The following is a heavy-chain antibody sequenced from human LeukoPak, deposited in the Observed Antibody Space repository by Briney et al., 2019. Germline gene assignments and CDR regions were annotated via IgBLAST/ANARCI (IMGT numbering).Heavy chain of an antibody. CDR2: ISSSGSTI. Sequence: SGGSLRLSCAASGFTFSSYEMNWVRQAPGKGLEWVSYISSSGSTIYYADSVKGRFTISRDNAKNSLYLQMNSLRAEDTAVYYCARELLGYSYGFGSGFDIWGQGTMVTVSS. CDR1: GFTFSSYE. D-gene: IGHD5-18*01. J-gene: IGHJ3*02. V-gene: IGHV3-48*03. CDR3: ARELLGYSYGFGSGFDI.